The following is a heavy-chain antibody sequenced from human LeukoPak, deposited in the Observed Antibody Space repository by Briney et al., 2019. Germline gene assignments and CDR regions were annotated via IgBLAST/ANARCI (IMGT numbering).Heavy chain of an antibody. Sequence: SVKVSCKASGGTFSSYAISWVRQAPGQGLEWMGRIIPIPGIANYAQKFQGRVTITADKSTSTAYMELSSLRSEDTAVYYCARHTAMVLLFDYWGQGTLVTVSS. J-gene: IGHJ4*02. D-gene: IGHD5-18*01. V-gene: IGHV1-69*04. CDR2: IIPIPGIA. CDR3: ARHTAMVLLFDY. CDR1: GGTFSSYA.